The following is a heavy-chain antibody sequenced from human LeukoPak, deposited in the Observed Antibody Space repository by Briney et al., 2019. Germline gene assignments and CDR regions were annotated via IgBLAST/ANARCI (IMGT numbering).Heavy chain of an antibody. CDR1: GYTFTRYG. CDR2: ISGYNGNT. D-gene: IGHD6-13*01. J-gene: IGHJ4*02. CDR3: AREASGAPGTREFDY. Sequence: ASVKVSCKASGYTFTRYGISWARQAPGQGLEWMGWISGYNGNTKYAQKVQGRVTMTTDTSTSTAYMELRSLRFDDTAVYYCAREASGAPGTREFDYWGQGTLVTVSS. V-gene: IGHV1-18*01.